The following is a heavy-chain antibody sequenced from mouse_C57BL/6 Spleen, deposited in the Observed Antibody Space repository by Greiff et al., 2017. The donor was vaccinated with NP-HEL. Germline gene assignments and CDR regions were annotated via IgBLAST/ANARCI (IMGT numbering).Heavy chain of an antibody. CDR1: GYTFTDYE. CDR2: IDPETGGT. CDR3: TRGPGSSSDWYFDV. D-gene: IGHD1-1*01. V-gene: IGHV1-15*01. Sequence: VQLKESGAELVRPGASVTLSCKASGYTFTDYEMHWVKQTPVHGLEWIGAIDPETGGTAYNQKYKGKAILTADKSSSTAYMELRSLTSEDSAVYYCTRGPGSSSDWYFDVWGTGTTVTVSS. J-gene: IGHJ1*03.